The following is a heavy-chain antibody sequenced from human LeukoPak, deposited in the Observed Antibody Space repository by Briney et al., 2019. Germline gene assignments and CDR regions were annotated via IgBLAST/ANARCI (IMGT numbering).Heavy chain of an antibody. CDR1: GGSFSGYY. CDR3: ARRVLRFLEWSRKNNWFDP. CDR2: INHSGST. J-gene: IGHJ5*02. D-gene: IGHD3-3*01. V-gene: IGHV4-34*01. Sequence: SETLSLTCAVYGGSFSGYYWSWIRQPPGKGLEWIGEINHSGSTNYNPSLKSRVTISVDTSKNQFSLKLSSVTAADTAVYYCARRVLRFLEWSRKNNWFDPWGQGTLVTVSS.